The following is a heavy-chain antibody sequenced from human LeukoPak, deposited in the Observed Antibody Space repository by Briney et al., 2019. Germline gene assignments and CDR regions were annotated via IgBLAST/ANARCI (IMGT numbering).Heavy chain of an antibody. Sequence: GGSLRLSCAASGFTFSSFTMNWVRQAPGKGLEWVSSISSGTTYIYYADSLKGRFTISRDNAKNSLYLQINSPRVEDTAVYFCARDTSRTMDVWGQGTTVTV. D-gene: IGHD2/OR15-2a*01. V-gene: IGHV3-21*01. CDR3: ARDTSRTMDV. J-gene: IGHJ6*02. CDR2: ISSGTTYI. CDR1: GFTFSSFT.